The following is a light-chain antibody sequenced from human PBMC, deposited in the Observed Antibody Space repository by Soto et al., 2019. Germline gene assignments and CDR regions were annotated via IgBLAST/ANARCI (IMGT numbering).Light chain of an antibody. CDR3: QQYHSWPPRT. CDR2: GVY. Sequence: EIVMTQSPTILSVSPGERATLSCRASQSVSSYLAWYQQKPGQAPRLLIYGVYTRAPGIPARFSGSGSGTAVTITISSLQSQDFAVYYCQQYHSWPPRTFGQGTKVEIK. CDR1: QSVSSY. J-gene: IGKJ1*01. V-gene: IGKV3D-15*01.